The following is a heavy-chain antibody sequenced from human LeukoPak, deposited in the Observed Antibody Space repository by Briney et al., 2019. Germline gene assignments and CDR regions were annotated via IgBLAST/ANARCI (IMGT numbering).Heavy chain of an antibody. V-gene: IGHV4-59*01. Sequence: PSETLSLTCTVSGGSISSYYWSWIRQPPGTGLEWIGYIYYSGSTNYNPSLKSRVTISVDTSKNQFSLKLSSVTAADTAVYYCARGDYGGSDYWGQGTLVTVSS. CDR3: ARGDYGGSDY. D-gene: IGHD4-23*01. CDR1: GGSISSYY. CDR2: IYYSGST. J-gene: IGHJ4*02.